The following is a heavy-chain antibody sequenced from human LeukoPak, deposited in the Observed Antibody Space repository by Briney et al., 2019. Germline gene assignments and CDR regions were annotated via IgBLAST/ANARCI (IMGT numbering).Heavy chain of an antibody. CDR3: ARVHDSDWYFDY. D-gene: IGHD6-19*01. CDR1: GYTFTSYG. Sequence: ASVKVSCKASGYTFTSYGISWVRQAPGQGLEWMGIIKPSGGSTSYAQKFQDGVTMTRDTSTSTVYMELSSLRSEDTAVYYCARVHDSDWYFDYWGQGTLVTVSS. V-gene: IGHV1-46*01. J-gene: IGHJ4*02. CDR2: IKPSGGST.